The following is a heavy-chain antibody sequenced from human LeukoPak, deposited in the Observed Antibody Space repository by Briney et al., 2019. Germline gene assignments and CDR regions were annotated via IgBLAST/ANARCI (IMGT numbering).Heavy chain of an antibody. D-gene: IGHD3-9*01. CDR3: AKSLLHYDILTGYYPDERFLDY. Sequence: GASVKVSCKASGYTFTSYGISWVRQAPGQGLEWMGWISAYNGNTNYAQKLQGRVTMTTDTSTSTAYMELRSLRSDDTAVYYCAKSLLHYDILTGYYPDERFLDYWGQGTLVTVSS. CDR1: GYTFTSYG. V-gene: IGHV1-18*01. CDR2: ISAYNGNT. J-gene: IGHJ4*02.